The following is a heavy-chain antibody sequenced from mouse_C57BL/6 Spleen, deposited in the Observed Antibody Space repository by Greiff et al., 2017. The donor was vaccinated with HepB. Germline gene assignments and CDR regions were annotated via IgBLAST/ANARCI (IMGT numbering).Heavy chain of an antibody. Sequence: VQLQQPGPELVKPGASVKISCKAPGYAFSSSWMNWVKQRPGKGLEWIGRIYPGDGDTNYNGKSKGKATLTADKSSSTAYMQLSSLTSDESAVYFCAGNYGYYFDYWGQGTTLTVSS. D-gene: IGHD2-2*01. CDR3: AGNYGYYFDY. CDR2: IYPGDGDT. J-gene: IGHJ2*01. V-gene: IGHV1-82*01. CDR1: GYAFSSSW.